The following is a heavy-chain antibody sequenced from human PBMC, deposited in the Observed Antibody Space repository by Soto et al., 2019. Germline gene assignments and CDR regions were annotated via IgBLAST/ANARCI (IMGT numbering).Heavy chain of an antibody. CDR3: ARDNGQQLAFDY. J-gene: IGHJ4*02. D-gene: IGHD6-13*01. CDR1: GFTFSSYG. V-gene: IGHV3-33*01. CDR2: IWYDGSNK. Sequence: GVSLILSCAASGFTFSSYGMHWVRQAPGKGLEWVAVIWYDGSNKYYADSVKGRFTISRDNSKNTLYLQMNSLRAEDTAVYYCARDNGQQLAFDYWGQGTLVTVSS.